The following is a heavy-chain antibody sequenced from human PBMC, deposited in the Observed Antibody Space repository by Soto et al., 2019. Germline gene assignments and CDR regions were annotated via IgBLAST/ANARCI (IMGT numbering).Heavy chain of an antibody. V-gene: IGHV4-31*03. CDR3: ARGGPRTYYLDY. D-gene: IGHD2-21*01. Sequence: PSETLSLTCSVSVGSITSCGYYWTWIRQHPEQGLEWIGYIYYSGSTYYKPSLKSRVTISVDTSKHHFSLMLRSVTAGGTAVYYCARGGPRTYYLDYWGLGPWVPVS. CDR2: IYYSGST. CDR1: VGSITSCGYY. J-gene: IGHJ4*02.